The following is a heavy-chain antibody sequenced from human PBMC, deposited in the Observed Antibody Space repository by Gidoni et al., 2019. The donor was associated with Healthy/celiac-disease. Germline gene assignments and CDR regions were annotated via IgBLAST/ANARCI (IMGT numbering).Heavy chain of an antibody. Sequence: EVQLVESGGGMVQPGGPLRLSCAAAGFTFSSSWMSWVRQAPGKGLEWVAKIKQDGSEKYYVDSVKGRVTISRDNAKNSLYLQMNSLRAEDTAVYYCARDSYNWNPGSMDVWGQGTTVTVSS. V-gene: IGHV3-7*01. CDR1: GFTFSSSW. D-gene: IGHD1-20*01. J-gene: IGHJ6*02. CDR2: IKQDGSEK. CDR3: ARDSYNWNPGSMDV.